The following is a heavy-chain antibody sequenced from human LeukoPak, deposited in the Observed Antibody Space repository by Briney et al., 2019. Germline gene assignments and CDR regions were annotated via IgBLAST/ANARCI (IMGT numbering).Heavy chain of an antibody. CDR2: INISGGST. J-gene: IGHJ4*02. D-gene: IGHD2-15*01. CDR3: ARGREFLDIVVVVAATPIDY. CDR1: GYTFTSYY. Sequence: ASVKVSCKASGYTFTSYYMHWVRQAPGQGLEWMGIINISGGSTSYAQKFQGRVTMTRDTSTSTVYMELSSLRSEDTAVCYCARGREFLDIVVVVAATPIDYWGQGTLVTVSS. V-gene: IGHV1-46*01.